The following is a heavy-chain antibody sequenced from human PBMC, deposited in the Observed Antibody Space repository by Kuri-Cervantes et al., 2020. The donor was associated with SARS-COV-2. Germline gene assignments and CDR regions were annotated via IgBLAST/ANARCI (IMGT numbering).Heavy chain of an antibody. V-gene: IGHV3-21*01. J-gene: IGHJ4*02. CDR1: GFTFSSYS. CDR2: ISSSSSYI. CDR3: ARDAHSTPGGY. D-gene: IGHD6-13*01. Sequence: GGSLRLSCAASGFTFSSYSMNWVRQAPGKGLEWVSSISSSSSYIYYADSVKGRFTISRDNAKNSLYLQMNSLRAEDTAVYYCARDAHSTPGGYWGQGTLVTVSS.